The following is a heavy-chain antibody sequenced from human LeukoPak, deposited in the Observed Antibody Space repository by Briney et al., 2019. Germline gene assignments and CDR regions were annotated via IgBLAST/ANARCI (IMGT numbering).Heavy chain of an antibody. CDR2: ISETI. V-gene: IGHV3-48*04. D-gene: IGHD3-16*01. CDR3: VREVGRPKTFYFDS. Sequence: QPGGSLRLSCIASGFVFSRDNMNLVRQAPGKGLEWVAHISETIYYADSVQGRFTISRDNAKNSLYLQMSNLRVDDTAMYYCVREVGRPKTFYFDSWGRGTPVTVSS. CDR1: GFVFSRDN. J-gene: IGHJ4*02.